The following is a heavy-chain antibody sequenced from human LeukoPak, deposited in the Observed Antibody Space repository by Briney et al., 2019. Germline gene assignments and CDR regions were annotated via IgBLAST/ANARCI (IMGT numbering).Heavy chain of an antibody. J-gene: IGHJ4*02. Sequence: GASLRLSCAASRFTFSNYAMSWVRQAPGKGLEWVSAITGSGGNTYYADSVKGRFTISRDNSKNTLYLQMNSLRAEDTAVYYCAKWGDFDVLTGYYVPDFWGQGTLVTVSS. CDR1: RFTFSNYA. CDR3: AKWGDFDVLTGYYVPDF. V-gene: IGHV3-23*01. D-gene: IGHD3-9*01. CDR2: ITGSGGNT.